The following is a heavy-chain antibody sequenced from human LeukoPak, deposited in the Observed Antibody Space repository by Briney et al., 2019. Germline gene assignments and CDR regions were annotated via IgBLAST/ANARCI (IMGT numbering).Heavy chain of an antibody. CDR1: GYTFTSYG. Sequence: GASVKVSCKASGYTFTSYGIGWVRQAPGQGLEWMGWISAYNGNTNYAQKLQGRVTMTTDTSTSTAYMELRSLRSDDTAVYYCARDKAWDGYNYNYDYWGQGTLVTVSS. D-gene: IGHD5-12*01. V-gene: IGHV1-18*01. J-gene: IGHJ4*02. CDR2: ISAYNGNT. CDR3: ARDKAWDGYNYNYDY.